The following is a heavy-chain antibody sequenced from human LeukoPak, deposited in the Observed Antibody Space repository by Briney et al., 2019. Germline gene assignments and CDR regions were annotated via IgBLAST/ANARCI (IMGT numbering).Heavy chain of an antibody. Sequence: SETLSLTCTVSGGSISSYYWSWIRQPPGKGLEWIGYIYYSGSTNYNPSLKSRVTISVDTSKNQFSLKLSSVTAADTAVYYCAREGGTGSGSYSFDYWGQGTLVTVSS. V-gene: IGHV4-59*01. D-gene: IGHD3-10*01. CDR1: GGSISSYY. J-gene: IGHJ4*02. CDR3: AREGGTGSGSYSFDY. CDR2: IYYSGST.